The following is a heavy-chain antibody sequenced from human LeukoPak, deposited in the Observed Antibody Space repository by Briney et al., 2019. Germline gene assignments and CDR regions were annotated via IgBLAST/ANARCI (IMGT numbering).Heavy chain of an antibody. CDR3: ASVLPGGWWYFDY. Sequence: ASVKVSCKASGYTFTDYYIHWVRQAPGQGLEWMGWISAYNGNTNYAQKLQGRVTMTTDTSTSTAYMELRSLRSDDTAVYYCASVLPGGWWYFDYWGQGTLVTVSS. V-gene: IGHV1-18*01. J-gene: IGHJ4*02. CDR2: ISAYNGNT. D-gene: IGHD2-8*02. CDR1: GYTFTDYY.